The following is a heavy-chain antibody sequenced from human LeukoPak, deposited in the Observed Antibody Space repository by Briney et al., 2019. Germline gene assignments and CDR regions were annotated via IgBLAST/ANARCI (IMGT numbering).Heavy chain of an antibody. CDR1: GVAFSDYY. V-gene: IGHV3-11*05. D-gene: IGHD3-10*01. CDR3: ARDRSGSYPLPYYFDY. CDR2: ICSSSSSCT. Sequence: KTGGSLRLSCAASGVAFSDYYMSWIRQAPGRGLEWVSYICSSSSSCTNYADSVKGRFTISRDNAKNSLYLQMNSLRAEDTAVYYCARDRSGSYPLPYYFDYWGQGTLVTVSS. J-gene: IGHJ4*02.